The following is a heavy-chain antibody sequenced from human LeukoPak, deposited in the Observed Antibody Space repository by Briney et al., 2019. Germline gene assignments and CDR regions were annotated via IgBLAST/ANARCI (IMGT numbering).Heavy chain of an antibody. J-gene: IGHJ4*02. CDR3: ARAFMASGYVLDY. V-gene: IGHV4-30-2*01. CDR2: IYHSGST. CDR1: GGSISSGGYS. D-gene: IGHD5-12*01. Sequence: SETLSLTCAVSGGSISSGGYSWSWIRQPPGKGLEWIGYIYHSGSTYDNPSLKSRVTISVDRSKNQFSLKLSSVTAADTAVYYCARAFMASGYVLDYWGQGTLVIVSS.